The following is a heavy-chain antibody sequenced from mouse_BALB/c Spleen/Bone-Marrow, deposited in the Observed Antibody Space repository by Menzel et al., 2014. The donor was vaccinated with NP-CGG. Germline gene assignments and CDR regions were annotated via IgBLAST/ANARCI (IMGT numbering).Heavy chain of an antibody. D-gene: IGHD2-3*01. Sequence: EVKLVESGGGLVQPGGSRKLSCAASGFTFSSFGMHWVRQAPEKGLEWVAYISSGSSTIYYADTVKGRFTISRDNPKNTLFLQMTSLRSEDTAVYYCAIEGYYDYWGQGTTLTVSS. CDR2: ISSGSSTI. V-gene: IGHV5-17*02. J-gene: IGHJ2*01. CDR1: GFTFSSFG. CDR3: AIEGYYDY.